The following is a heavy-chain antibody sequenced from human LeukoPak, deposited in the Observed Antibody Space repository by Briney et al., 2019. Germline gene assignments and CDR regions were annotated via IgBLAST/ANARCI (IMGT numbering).Heavy chain of an antibody. CDR2: INHSGST. Sequence: PSETLSLTCAVYGGSFSGYYWSWIRQPPGKGLERIGEINHSGSTNYNPSLKSRVTISVDTSKNQFSLKLSSVTAADTAVYYCARAPGRELLVYFRGRYGYYFDYWGQGTLVTVSS. CDR1: GGSFSGYY. J-gene: IGHJ4*02. D-gene: IGHD1-26*01. V-gene: IGHV4-34*01. CDR3: ARAPGRELLVYFRGRYGYYFDY.